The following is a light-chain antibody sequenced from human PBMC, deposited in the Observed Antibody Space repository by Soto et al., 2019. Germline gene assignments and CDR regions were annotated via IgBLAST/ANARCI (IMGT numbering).Light chain of an antibody. V-gene: IGLV7-46*01. CDR1: FGPVTAGHY. CDR2: DTY. Sequence: QAVVTQEPSLTVSPGGTVTLTCDSSFGPVTAGHYPYWFQQKAGQAPRTLIYDTYIKQSWTPARFSGSLLGGKAALTLSGAQPEDEADYYCLVVYSDAWVFGGGTKLTVL. CDR3: LVVYSDAWV. J-gene: IGLJ3*02.